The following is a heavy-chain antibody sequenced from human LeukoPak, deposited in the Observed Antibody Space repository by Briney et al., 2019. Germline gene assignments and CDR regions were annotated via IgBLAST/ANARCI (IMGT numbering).Heavy chain of an antibody. V-gene: IGHV1-2*02. Sequence: ASVKVSCKTSGYSFTGYYIHWVRQAPGQGLEWMGWINPNSGGTYSVQNFQGRVTMTRDTSITTAYMELSRLKSDDTAVYYCARGGYSGTEKPNDYWGQGTLVTVSS. D-gene: IGHD1-26*01. CDR2: INPNSGGT. J-gene: IGHJ4*02. CDR3: ARGGYSGTEKPNDY. CDR1: GYSFTGYY.